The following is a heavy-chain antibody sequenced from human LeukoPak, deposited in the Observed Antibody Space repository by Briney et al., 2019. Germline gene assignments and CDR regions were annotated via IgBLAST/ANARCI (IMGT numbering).Heavy chain of an antibody. V-gene: IGHV4-34*01. CDR2: INHSGST. CDR1: GGSFSGYY. J-gene: IGHJ4*02. D-gene: IGHD5-12*01. Sequence: SETLSPTCAVYGGSFSGYYWSWIRQPPGKGLEWIGEINHSGSTNYNPSLKSRVTISVDTSKNQFSLKLSSVTAADTAVYYCARGYTGYDPFDYWAQGTLVTVSS. CDR3: ARGYTGYDPFDY.